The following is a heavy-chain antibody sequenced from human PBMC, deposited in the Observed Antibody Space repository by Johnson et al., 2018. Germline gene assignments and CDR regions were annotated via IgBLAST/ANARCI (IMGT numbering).Heavy chain of an antibody. J-gene: IGHJ6*02. D-gene: IGHD5-18*01. Sequence: QVQLVQSGGGVVQPGRSLRLSCAASGFTFSSYGMHWVRQAPGKGLEWVAVIWYDGRNKYYADSVKGRFTISRDNSKNTLYLQMNSLRAEDTAVDYCARARSWGIQLYYYYYGMDVWGQGTTVTVSS. CDR1: GFTFSSYG. V-gene: IGHV3-33*01. CDR3: ARARSWGIQLYYYYYGMDV. CDR2: IWYDGRNK.